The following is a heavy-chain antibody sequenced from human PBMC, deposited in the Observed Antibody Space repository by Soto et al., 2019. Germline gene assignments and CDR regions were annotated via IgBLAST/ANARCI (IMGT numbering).Heavy chain of an antibody. Sequence: QLQLQESGPGLVKPSETLSLTCTVSGDSISSSSSYWAWIRQPPGKGLEWMGSIYYSGSTHYNSSLKRRFTISLDTSKSQFSLRLTSVTAADTAVYYCARNTSIVFDFWGQGTLVTVSS. CDR3: ARNTSIVFDF. D-gene: IGHD3-16*02. CDR2: IYYSGST. J-gene: IGHJ4*02. V-gene: IGHV4-39*01. CDR1: GDSISSSSSY.